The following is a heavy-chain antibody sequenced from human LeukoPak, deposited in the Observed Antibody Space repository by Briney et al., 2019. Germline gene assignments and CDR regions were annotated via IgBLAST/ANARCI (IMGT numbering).Heavy chain of an antibody. Sequence: GASVKVSCKSSGDTFTDYYIHWVRHAPGQGLEWMGWINPNSGATNYAQKFQGRVTMTRDTYISTAYMELSTLRSDDTAVYYCATASGRFSPIDYWGQGALVTVSS. J-gene: IGHJ4*02. CDR3: ATASGRFSPIDY. CDR1: GDTFTDYY. CDR2: INPNSGAT. D-gene: IGHD3-10*01. V-gene: IGHV1-2*02.